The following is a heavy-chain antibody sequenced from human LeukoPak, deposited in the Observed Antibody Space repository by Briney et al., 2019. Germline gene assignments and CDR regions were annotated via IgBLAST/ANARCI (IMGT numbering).Heavy chain of an antibody. J-gene: IGHJ3*01. CDR3: ARVVA. CDR1: GYTFTSYY. V-gene: IGHV3-30-3*01. Sequence: SCKASGYTFTSYYMHWVRQAPGKGLEWVAVISYDGSNKYYADSVKGRFTISRDNSKNTLYLQMNSLRAEDTAVYYCARVVAWGQGTMVTVSS. CDR2: ISYDGSNK.